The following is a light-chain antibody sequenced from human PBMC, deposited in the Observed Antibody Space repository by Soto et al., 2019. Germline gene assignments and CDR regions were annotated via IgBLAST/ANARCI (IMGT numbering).Light chain of an antibody. CDR1: SPNIGSNR. V-gene: IGLV1-44*01. J-gene: IGLJ1*01. CDR3: GVWDDSVNVRYL. Sequence: QSVLTQPPSASGTPGQRVTISCSGSSPNIGSNRVNWYQQLPGTAPKILIYSNSQRPSGVPDRFSGSKSGTSASLAISGLQSEDEADYYCGVWDDSVNVRYLFGTGTKVTVL. CDR2: SNS.